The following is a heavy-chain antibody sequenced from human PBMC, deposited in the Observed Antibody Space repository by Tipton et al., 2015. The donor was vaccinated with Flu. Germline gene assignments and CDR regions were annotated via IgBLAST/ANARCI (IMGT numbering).Heavy chain of an antibody. CDR1: GGSISSYY. CDR2: IYYSGST. J-gene: IGHJ4*02. V-gene: IGHV4-59*01. Sequence: TLSLTCTVSGGSISSYYWSWIRQPPGKGLEWIGYIYYSGSTNYNPSLKNRVTISVDTSKNQFSLKLSSVTAADTAVYYCARAPPEYYDSSGYPHFDYWGQGTLVTVSS. D-gene: IGHD3-22*01. CDR3: ARAPPEYYDSSGYPHFDY.